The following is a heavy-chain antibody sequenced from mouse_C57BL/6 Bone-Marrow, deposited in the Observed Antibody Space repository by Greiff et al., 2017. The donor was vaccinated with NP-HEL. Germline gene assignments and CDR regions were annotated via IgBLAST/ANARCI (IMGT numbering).Heavy chain of an antibody. CDR1: GYTFTSYG. J-gene: IGHJ3*01. CDR3: ARRGYYYGSSAFAY. CDR2: IYPRSGNT. D-gene: IGHD1-1*01. Sequence: VQLQQSGAELARPGASVKLSCKASGYTFTSYGISWVKQRTGQGLEWIGEIYPRSGNTYYNEKFKGKATLTADKSSSTAYMELRSLTSEDSAVYFGARRGYYYGSSAFAYWGQGTLVTVSA. V-gene: IGHV1-81*01.